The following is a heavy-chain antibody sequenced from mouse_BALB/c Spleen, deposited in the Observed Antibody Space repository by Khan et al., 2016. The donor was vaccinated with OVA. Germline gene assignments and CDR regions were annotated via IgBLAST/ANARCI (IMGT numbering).Heavy chain of an antibody. J-gene: IGHJ4*01. CDR1: GYTFTNYW. Sequence: QVQLKQSGAELVRPGTSVKMSCKAAGYTFTNYWIGWINQRPGHGLEWIGDIYPGNGNTNYNEKFKGKATLTADTSSSTAYLKLSSQPSEASAIYYWARPYYCVTNYATMDDWGQGTSVTVSS. CDR3: ARPYYCVTNYATMDD. V-gene: IGHV1-63*02. D-gene: IGHD1-1*01. CDR2: IYPGNGNT.